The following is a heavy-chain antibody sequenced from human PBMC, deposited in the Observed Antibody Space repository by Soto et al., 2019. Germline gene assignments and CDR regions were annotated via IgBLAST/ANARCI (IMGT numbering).Heavy chain of an antibody. CDR2: ISGSGDST. V-gene: IGHV3-23*01. CDR3: AKVFGFGEHYGMDV. Sequence: EVQLLESGGGLVQPGGSLRLSCAASGFTFSSYALTWVRQAPGQGLEWVSAISGSGDSTYYADSVKGRFTSSRDNSRNTLYLVVNGLRAEDTAVYYCAKVFGFGEHYGMDVWGQGTTVSVSS. D-gene: IGHD3-10*01. CDR1: GFTFSSYA. J-gene: IGHJ6*02.